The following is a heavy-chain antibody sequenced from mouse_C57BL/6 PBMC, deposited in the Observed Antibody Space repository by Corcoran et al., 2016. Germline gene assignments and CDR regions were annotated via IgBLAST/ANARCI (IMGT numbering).Heavy chain of an antibody. J-gene: IGHJ1*03. CDR2: IYPGDGDT. CDR1: GYAFSSYW. V-gene: IGHV1-80*01. CDR3: AREDYYGNGGYFDV. D-gene: IGHD1-1*01. Sequence: QVQLQQSGAELVKPGASVKISCKASGYAFSSYWMNWVKQRPGKGLEWIGQIYPGDGDTNYNGKFKGKATLTADKSSSKAYMQLSSLTSEDSAVYVCAREDYYGNGGYFDVWGTGTTVTVSS.